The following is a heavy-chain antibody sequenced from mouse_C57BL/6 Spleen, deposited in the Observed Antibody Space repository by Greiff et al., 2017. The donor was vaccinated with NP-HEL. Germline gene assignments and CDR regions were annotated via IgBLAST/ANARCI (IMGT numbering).Heavy chain of an antibody. CDR1: GYTFTDYE. V-gene: IGHV1-15*01. CDR3: TGDFDY. CDR2: IDPETGGT. D-gene: IGHD2-13*01. J-gene: IGHJ2*01. Sequence: VQGVESGAELVRPGASVTLSCKASGYTFTDYEMHWVKQTPVHGLEWIGAIDPETGGTAYNQKFKGKAILTADKSSSTAYMELRSLTSEDSAVYYCTGDFDYWGQGTTLTVSS.